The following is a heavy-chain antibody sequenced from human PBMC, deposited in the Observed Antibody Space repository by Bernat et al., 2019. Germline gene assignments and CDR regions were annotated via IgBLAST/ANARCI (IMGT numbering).Heavy chain of an antibody. J-gene: IGHJ4*02. Sequence: EVQLVESGGALVQPGGSLRLSCAASGFTFSSYWMHWVRQAPGKGLVWASRIYSDGTVSYADSVKGRFTISRDDAKNTLYLQMNSLRAEDTAVYYCTRGNSGYGRFDYWGQGTLVTVSS. V-gene: IGHV3-74*01. D-gene: IGHD5-12*01. CDR1: GFTFSSYW. CDR3: TRGNSGYGRFDY. CDR2: IYSDGTV.